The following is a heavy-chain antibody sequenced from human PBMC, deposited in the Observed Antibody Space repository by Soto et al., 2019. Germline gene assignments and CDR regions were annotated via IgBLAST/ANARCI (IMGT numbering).Heavy chain of an antibody. Sequence: LSLTCTVSGGSIHGYYWTWSRQAPGREMEWIGYMYYTGDTNYNPSLKSRVSISIDKSKNLFSLNLTSVTAADTAIYYCARLVTGEAAGTFWFDPWGQGTQVTSPQ. J-gene: IGHJ5*02. V-gene: IGHV4-59*01. CDR1: GGSIHGYY. CDR3: ARLVTGEAAGTFWFDP. CDR2: MYYTGDT. D-gene: IGHD1-1*01.